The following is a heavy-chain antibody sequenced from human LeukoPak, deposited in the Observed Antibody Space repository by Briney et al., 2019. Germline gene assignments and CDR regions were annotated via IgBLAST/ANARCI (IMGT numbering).Heavy chain of an antibody. CDR3: ARRRYYDGSGYLE. CDR2: IYFSGKT. J-gene: IGHJ1*01. Sequence: SETLSLTCSVSGDSVARSDSYWDWVRQPPGKGLEWIGTIYFSGKTYYSPSLKSRVTMSVDTSKNQFSLNLRSVTVADTAVYYCARRRYYDGSGYLEWGQGTLVSVSS. D-gene: IGHD3-22*01. V-gene: IGHV4-39*01. CDR1: GDSVARSDSY.